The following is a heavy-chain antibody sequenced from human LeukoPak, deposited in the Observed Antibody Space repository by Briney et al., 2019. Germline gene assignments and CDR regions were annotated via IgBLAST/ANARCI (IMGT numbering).Heavy chain of an antibody. CDR3: ARVGVMVIKGRYFDY. V-gene: IGHV3-7*01. J-gene: IGHJ4*02. CDR2: IKQDGSEK. CDR1: GFTFSSYS. D-gene: IGHD3-22*01. Sequence: GGSLRLSCAASGFTFSSYSMNWVRQAPGKGLEWVANIKQDGSEKYYVDSVKGRFTISRDNAKNSLYLQMNSLRAEDTAVYYCARVGVMVIKGRYFDYWGQGTLVTVSS.